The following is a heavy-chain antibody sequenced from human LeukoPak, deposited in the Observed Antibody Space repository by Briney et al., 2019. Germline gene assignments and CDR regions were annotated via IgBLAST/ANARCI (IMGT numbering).Heavy chain of an antibody. CDR2: ISSSSSYI. V-gene: IGHV3-21*01. J-gene: IGHJ4*01. CDR1: GFTFSSYS. CDR3: ARLSTSWYDDIDY. Sequence: PGGSLRLSCAASGFTFSSYSMNWVRQAPGKGLEWVSSISSSSSYIYYADSVKGRFTISRDNAKNSLYLQMNSLRAEDTAVYYCARLSTSWYDDIDYWGHGTLVTVSS. D-gene: IGHD2-2*01.